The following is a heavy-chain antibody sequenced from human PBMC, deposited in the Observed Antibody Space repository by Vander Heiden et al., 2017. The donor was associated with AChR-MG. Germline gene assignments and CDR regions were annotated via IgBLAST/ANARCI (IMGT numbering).Heavy chain of an antibody. CDR2: IYSGGST. D-gene: IGHD6-13*01. J-gene: IGHJ4*02. CDR3: ARDDPLRSSSFRRSTPYYFDY. V-gene: IGHV3-53*01. CDR1: GFTVSRNY. Sequence: EVQLVESGGGLIQPGGSLRRSCAASGFTVSRNYMSWVRQAPGKGLEWVSVIYSGGSTYYADSVKGRFTISRDNSKNTLYLQMNSLRAEDTAVYYCARDDPLRSSSFRRSTPYYFDYWGQGTLVTVSS.